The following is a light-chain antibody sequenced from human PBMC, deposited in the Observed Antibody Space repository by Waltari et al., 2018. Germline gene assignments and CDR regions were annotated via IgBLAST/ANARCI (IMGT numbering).Light chain of an antibody. Sequence: EVVLTQSPATLSLSPGERATLSCRASHSVRNFLVWYQQKPGQGPRPLIYDASNRATGIHARFSGSVSGTDFTLTISSLEPEDFAVYYCMQRTNWPLTFGGGTEVEI. V-gene: IGKV3-11*01. CDR3: MQRTNWPLT. J-gene: IGKJ4*01. CDR2: DAS. CDR1: HSVRNF.